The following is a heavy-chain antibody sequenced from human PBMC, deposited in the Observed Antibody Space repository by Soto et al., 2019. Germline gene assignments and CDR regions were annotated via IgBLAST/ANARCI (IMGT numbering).Heavy chain of an antibody. J-gene: IGHJ6*04. V-gene: IGHV3-7*01. Sequence: EVQVVESGGGLVQPGGSLRLSCVASGFTSSNYWMNWVRQAPGKGLEWVANIKQDGSEKNYVDSVKGRFTISRDSAKNSLYLQMNSLRAEDTAVYYCAGSTSSWGVWGKGTTVTVSS. CDR3: AGSTSSWGV. D-gene: IGHD6-13*01. CDR1: GFTSSNYW. CDR2: IKQDGSEK.